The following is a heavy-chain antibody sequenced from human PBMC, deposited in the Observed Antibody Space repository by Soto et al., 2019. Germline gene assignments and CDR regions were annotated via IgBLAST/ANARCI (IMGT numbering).Heavy chain of an antibody. D-gene: IGHD3-22*01. CDR1: GGSISSYY. Sequence: SETLSLTCTVSGGSISSYYWSWIRQPAGKGLEWIGRIYTSGSTNYNPSLKSRVTMSVDTSKNQFSLKLSSVTAADTAVYYCARDPGASSGYPYYFDYWGQGTLVTVSS. V-gene: IGHV4-4*07. CDR2: IYTSGST. CDR3: ARDPGASSGYPYYFDY. J-gene: IGHJ4*02.